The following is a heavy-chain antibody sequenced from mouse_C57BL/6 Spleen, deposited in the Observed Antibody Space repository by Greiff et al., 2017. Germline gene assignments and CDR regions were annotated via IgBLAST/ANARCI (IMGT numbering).Heavy chain of an antibody. CDR2: IDPETGGT. V-gene: IGHV1-15*01. CDR1: GYTFTDYE. J-gene: IGHJ4*01. Sequence: QVQLQQSGAELVRPGASVTLSCKASGYTFTDYEMHWVKQTPVHGLEWIGAIDPETGGTAYNQKFKGKAILTADKSSSTAYMELRSLTSEDSAVYYCTRKEYGYDYYCAMDYWGQGTSVTVSS. CDR3: TRKEYGYDYYCAMDY. D-gene: IGHD2-2*01.